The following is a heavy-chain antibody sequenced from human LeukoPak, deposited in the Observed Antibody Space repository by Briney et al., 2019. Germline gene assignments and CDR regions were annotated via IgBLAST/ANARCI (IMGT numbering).Heavy chain of an antibody. J-gene: IGHJ4*02. Sequence: SETLSLTCTVSGGSISSYYWSWIRQPPGKGLEWIGYIYYSGSTNYNPSLKSRVTISVDTSKNQFSLKLSSVTAADTAVYYCARLAPEVRSFDYWGQGALVTVSS. V-gene: IGHV4-59*01. CDR3: ARLAPEVRSFDY. D-gene: IGHD3-10*01. CDR2: IYYSGST. CDR1: GGSISSYY.